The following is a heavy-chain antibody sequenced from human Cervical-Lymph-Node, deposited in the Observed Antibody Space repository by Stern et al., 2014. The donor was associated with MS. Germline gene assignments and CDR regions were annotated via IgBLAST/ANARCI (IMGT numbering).Heavy chain of an antibody. CDR2: IIPIFGTA. CDR3: ARAIFGVVTKYYFDY. V-gene: IGHV1-69*01. D-gene: IGHD3-3*01. CDR1: GGTFSSYA. J-gene: IGHJ4*02. Sequence: VQLVESGAEVKKPGSSVKVSCKASGGTFSSYAISWVRQAPGQGLEWMGGIIPIFGTANYAQKFQGRVTITADESTSTAYMELSSLRSEDTAVYYCARAIFGVVTKYYFDYWGQGTLVTVSS.